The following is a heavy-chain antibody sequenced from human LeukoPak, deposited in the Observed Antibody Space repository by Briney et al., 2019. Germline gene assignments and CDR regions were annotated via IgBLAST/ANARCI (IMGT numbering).Heavy chain of an antibody. CDR3: ARGGFYCGGDCYVDY. CDR2: INHSGST. Sequence: PSETLSLTCAVYGGSFSTYYWSWIRQPPGKGLERIGDINHSGSTNYNPSLKSRVTISVDTSKNQFSLKLSSVTAADTAVYYCARGGFYCGGDCYVDYWGQGTLATASS. J-gene: IGHJ4*02. CDR1: GGSFSTYY. V-gene: IGHV4-34*01. D-gene: IGHD2-21*02.